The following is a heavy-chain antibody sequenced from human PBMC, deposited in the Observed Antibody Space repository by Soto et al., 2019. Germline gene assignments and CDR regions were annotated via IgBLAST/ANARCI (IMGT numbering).Heavy chain of an antibody. J-gene: IGHJ6*02. CDR2: IYPGDSDT. Sequence: GESLKISCKGSGYSFTSYWIGWVRQMPGKGLEWMGIIYPGDSDTRYSPSFQGQVTISADKSISTAYLQWSSLKASDTAMYYFARHFPKIQLWLTGGNYYYYGMDVWGQGTTVTVS. D-gene: IGHD5-18*01. CDR1: GYSFTSYW. V-gene: IGHV5-51*01. CDR3: ARHFPKIQLWLTGGNYYYYGMDV.